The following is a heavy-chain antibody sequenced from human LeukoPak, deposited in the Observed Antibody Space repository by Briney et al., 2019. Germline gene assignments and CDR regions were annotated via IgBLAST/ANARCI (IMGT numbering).Heavy chain of an antibody. CDR1: GFTFRSYA. CDR2: IRGTGDSP. J-gene: IGHJ5*02. Sequence: PGGSLRLSCAASGFTFRSYAMNWVRQAPGKGLEWVSAIRGTGDSPHYADSVKGRFTISRDNSKNTLYLQMNSLRAEDTAFYYCAKDIGWFDPWGQGTLVTVSS. V-gene: IGHV3-23*01. CDR3: AKDIGWFDP.